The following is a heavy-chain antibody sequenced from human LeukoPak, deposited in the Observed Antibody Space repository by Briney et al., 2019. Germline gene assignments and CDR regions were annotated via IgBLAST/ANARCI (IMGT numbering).Heavy chain of an antibody. D-gene: IGHD2-2*02. CDR2: IYYSGST. V-gene: IGHV4-59*01. CDR1: GGSISSYY. CDR3: ARGGAIPPYYFDY. J-gene: IGHJ4*02. Sequence: SETLSLTCTVSGGSISSYYWSWIRQPPGKGLEWIGYIYYSGSTNYNPSLKSRVTISIDTSKNQFSLNLTSVTAVDTAVYYCARGGAIPPYYFDYWGQGTLVTVSS.